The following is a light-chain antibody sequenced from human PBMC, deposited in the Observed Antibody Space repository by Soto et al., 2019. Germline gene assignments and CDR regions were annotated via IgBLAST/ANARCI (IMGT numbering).Light chain of an antibody. V-gene: IGKV1-39*01. CDR1: QSVTTY. CDR3: QQSFSDPPLS. J-gene: IGKJ4*01. CDR2: AAS. Sequence: DIQLTQSPSSLSASVGDRVTITCRASQSVTTYLNWYQQKPGKAPKLLISAASSLRDGVPSRFSGSGSGTVFTLTINSLHPEDFATYYCQQSFSDPPLSFGGGPRVEVK.